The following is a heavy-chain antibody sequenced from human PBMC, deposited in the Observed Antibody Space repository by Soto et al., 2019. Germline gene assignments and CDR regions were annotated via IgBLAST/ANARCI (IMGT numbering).Heavy chain of an antibody. CDR2: ISYDGSNK. V-gene: IGHV3-30-3*01. Sequence: QVQLVESGGGVVQPGRSLRLSCAASGFTFSSYAMHWVRQAPGKGLEWVAVISYDGSNKYYADSVKGRFTISRDNSKNTLYLQMNSLRAEDTAVYYCASDRGSWYGPFDYWGQGTLVTVSS. CDR3: ASDRGSWYGPFDY. CDR1: GFTFSSYA. J-gene: IGHJ4*02. D-gene: IGHD6-13*01.